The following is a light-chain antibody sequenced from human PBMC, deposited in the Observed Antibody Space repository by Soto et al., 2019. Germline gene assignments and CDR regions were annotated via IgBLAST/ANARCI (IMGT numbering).Light chain of an antibody. CDR3: QQYNNWPVT. J-gene: IGKJ1*01. CDR1: QSVPSTY. Sequence: VLSQSPAILSLSPGERATLSCRASQSVPSTYFDWYQQKPGQAPRLLIYGASTRATGIPARFSGSGSGTDFTLTISSLQSEDFAVYYCQQYNNWPVTFGQGTKVDIK. V-gene: IGKV3-15*01. CDR2: GAS.